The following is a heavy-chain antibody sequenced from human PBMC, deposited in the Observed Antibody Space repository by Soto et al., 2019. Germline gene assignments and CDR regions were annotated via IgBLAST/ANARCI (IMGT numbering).Heavy chain of an antibody. V-gene: IGHV4-59*01. CDR1: GGSISSYY. CDR3: ARVRGYSYGYGSFDY. J-gene: IGHJ4*02. D-gene: IGHD5-18*01. Sequence: SETLSLTCTVSGGSISSYYWSWIRQPPGKGLEWIGYIYYSGSTNYNPSLKSRVTISVDTSKKQFSLKLSSVTAADTAVYYCARVRGYSYGYGSFDYWGQGTLVTVSS. CDR2: IYYSGST.